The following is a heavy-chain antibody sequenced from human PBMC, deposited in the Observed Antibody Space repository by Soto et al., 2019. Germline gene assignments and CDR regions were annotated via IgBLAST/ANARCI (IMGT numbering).Heavy chain of an antibody. CDR2: ISSSGSTI. V-gene: IGHV3-11*01. D-gene: IGHD2-2*02. Sequence: GGSLRLSCAASGFTFSDYYMSWIRQAPGKGLEWVSYISSSGSTIYYADSVKGRFTISRDNAKNSLYLQMNSLRAEDTAVYYCASNTVQGPFTEFEPWGQGTLVTVSS. J-gene: IGHJ5*02. CDR3: ASNTVQGPFTEFEP. CDR1: GFTFSDYY.